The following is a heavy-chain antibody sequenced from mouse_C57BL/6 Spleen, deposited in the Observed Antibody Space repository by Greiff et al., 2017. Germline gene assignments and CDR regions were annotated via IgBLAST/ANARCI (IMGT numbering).Heavy chain of an antibody. CDR1: GFTFSSYA. CDR2: ISSGGDYI. D-gene: IGHD2-2*01. J-gene: IGHJ4*01. Sequence: EVHLVESGEGLVKPGGSLKLSCAASGFTFSSYAMSWVRQTPEKRLEWVAYISSGGDYIYYADTVKGRFTISRDNARNTLYLQMSSLKSEDTAMYYCTREGGNDGVMDYWGQGTSVTVSS. CDR3: TREGGNDGVMDY. V-gene: IGHV5-9-1*02.